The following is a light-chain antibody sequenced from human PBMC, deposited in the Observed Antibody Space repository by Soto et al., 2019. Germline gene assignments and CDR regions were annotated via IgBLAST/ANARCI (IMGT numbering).Light chain of an antibody. V-gene: IGLV2-8*01. J-gene: IGLJ1*01. Sequence: HSVLTQPPSASGSPGQSVTISCTGTSTDVGGYNYVSWYQHHSGKAPKLLIYEVTNRPSGISDRFSGSKSVNTASLTISGLQAEDESDYYCGSYSSTDTPFVFGTGTKVTVL. CDR3: GSYSSTDTPFV. CDR1: STDVGGYNY. CDR2: EVT.